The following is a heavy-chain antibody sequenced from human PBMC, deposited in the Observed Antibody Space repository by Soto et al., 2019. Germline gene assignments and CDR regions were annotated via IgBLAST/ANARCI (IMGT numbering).Heavy chain of an antibody. Sequence: QPGGSLRLSCAASGFTFSSYAMSWVRQAPGKGLEWVSAISGSGGSTYYADSVKGRFTISRDNSKNTLYLQMNSLRAEDTAVYYCAKDLGNFRGYSYGYFDYWGPGTPVTVSS. J-gene: IGHJ4*02. CDR3: AKDLGNFRGYSYGYFDY. CDR2: ISGSGGST. D-gene: IGHD5-18*01. V-gene: IGHV3-23*01. CDR1: GFTFSSYA.